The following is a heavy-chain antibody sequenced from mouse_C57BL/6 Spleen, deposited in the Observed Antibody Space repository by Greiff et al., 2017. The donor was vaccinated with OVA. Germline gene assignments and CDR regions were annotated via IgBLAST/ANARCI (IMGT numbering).Heavy chain of an antibody. CDR1: GYTFTSYW. V-gene: IGHV1-69*01. J-gene: IGHJ2*01. D-gene: IGHD3-2*02. CDR3: SRGETAQATSPIDY. CDR2: IDPSDSYT. Sequence: QVQLQQPGAELVMPGSSVKLSCKASGYTFTSYWMHWVKQRPGQGLEWIGEIDPSDSYTNYNQKFKGKSTLTVDKSSSTAYMQLSSLTSEDSAVYYCSRGETAQATSPIDYWGQGTTLTVSS.